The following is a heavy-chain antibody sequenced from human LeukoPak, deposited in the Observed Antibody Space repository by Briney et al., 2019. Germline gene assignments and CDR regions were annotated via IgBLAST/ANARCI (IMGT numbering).Heavy chain of an antibody. J-gene: IGHJ4*02. CDR1: GFTFSSYG. CDR2: ISYDGSNK. D-gene: IGHD6-13*01. CDR3: ARDRGYSSSWYHFDY. Sequence: GGSLRLSCAASGFTFSSYGMHWVRQAPGKGLEWVAVISYDGSNKYYADSVKGRFTISRDNSKNTLYLQMNSLRAEDTAVYYCARDRGYSSSWYHFDYWGQGTLVTVSS. V-gene: IGHV3-30*03.